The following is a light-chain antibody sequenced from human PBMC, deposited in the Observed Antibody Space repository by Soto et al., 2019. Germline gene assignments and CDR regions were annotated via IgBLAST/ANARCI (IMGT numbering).Light chain of an antibody. J-gene: IGKJ5*01. CDR3: QQYHNWPPIT. Sequence: EIVLTQSPGTLSLSPGERTTLSCRASQTVSRNFLAWYQQKFGQAPRLLIYGASTRATGIPARFSGSGSGTEFTLTISNLQSEDFAVYFCQQYHNWPPITFGQGTRLEIK. V-gene: IGKV3D-15*01. CDR2: GAS. CDR1: QTVSRN.